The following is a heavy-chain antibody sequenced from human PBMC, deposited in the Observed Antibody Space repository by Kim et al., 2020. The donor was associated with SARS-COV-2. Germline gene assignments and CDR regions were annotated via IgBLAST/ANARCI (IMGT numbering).Heavy chain of an antibody. Sequence: GGSLRLSCAASGFTFSTYSMNWVRQAPGKGLEWVSSISRSSDYIYYADSVKGRFTISRDNAKNSLYLQMNSLRAEDTAVYYCARDLSVVIRGDFGWGQGTLVTVSS. D-gene: IGHD3-10*01. J-gene: IGHJ4*02. CDR1: GFTFSTYS. CDR3: ARDLSVVIRGDFG. CDR2: ISRSSDYI. V-gene: IGHV3-21*04.